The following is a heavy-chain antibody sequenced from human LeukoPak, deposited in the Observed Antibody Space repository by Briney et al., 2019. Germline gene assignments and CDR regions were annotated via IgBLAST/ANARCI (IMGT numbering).Heavy chain of an antibody. V-gene: IGHV1-2*06. CDR2: INPNSGGT. CDR3: ARQRSGWSYDAFDI. Sequence: ASVKVSCKASGYTFTGYYMHWVRQAPGQGLEWMGRINPNSGGTNYAQKFQGRVTMTRDTSISTAYTELSRPRSDDTAVYYCARQRSGWSYDAFDIWGQGTMVTVSS. J-gene: IGHJ3*02. D-gene: IGHD6-19*01. CDR1: GYTFTGYY.